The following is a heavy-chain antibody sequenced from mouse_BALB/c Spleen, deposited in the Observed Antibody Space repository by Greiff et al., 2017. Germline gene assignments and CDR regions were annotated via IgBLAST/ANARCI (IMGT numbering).Heavy chain of an antibody. D-gene: IGHD2-4*01. CDR3: ASTYYDYDGAYAMDD. J-gene: IGHJ4*01. CDR2: ISSGSSTI. CDR1: GFTFSSFG. V-gene: IGHV5-17*02. Sequence: EVQGVESGGGLVQPGGSRKLSCAASGFTFSSFGMHWVRQAPEKGLEWVAYISSGSSTIYYADTVKGRFTISRDNPKNTLFLQMTSLRSEDTAMYYCASTYYDYDGAYAMDDWGQGTSVTVSS.